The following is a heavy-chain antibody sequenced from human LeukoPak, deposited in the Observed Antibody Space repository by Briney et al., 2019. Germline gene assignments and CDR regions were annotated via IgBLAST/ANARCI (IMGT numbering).Heavy chain of an antibody. V-gene: IGHV4-61*02. CDR2: IYTSGST. CDR3: AREYSSSGGYYYYMDV. D-gene: IGHD6-6*01. Sequence: SETLSLTCTVSGGSTSSGSYYWSWIRQPAGKGLEWIGRIYTSGSTNYNPSLKSRVTISVDTSKNQFSLKLSSVTAADTAVYYCAREYSSSGGYYYYMDVWGKGTTVTVSS. CDR1: GGSTSSGSYY. J-gene: IGHJ6*03.